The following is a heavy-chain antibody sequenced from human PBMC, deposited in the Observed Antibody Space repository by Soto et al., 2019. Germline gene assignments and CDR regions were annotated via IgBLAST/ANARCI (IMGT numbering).Heavy chain of an antibody. J-gene: IGHJ4*02. CDR2: ISSSSITI. Sequence: GGSLRLSCAASGFTFSSYSINWVRQAPGKGLEWVSYISSSSITIYYADSVKGRFTISRDNAKNSLYLQMNSLRDEDTAVYYCASDYCSGGSCYSAVSDYWGQGTLLTVSS. D-gene: IGHD2-15*01. V-gene: IGHV3-48*02. CDR1: GFTFSSYS. CDR3: ASDYCSGGSCYSAVSDY.